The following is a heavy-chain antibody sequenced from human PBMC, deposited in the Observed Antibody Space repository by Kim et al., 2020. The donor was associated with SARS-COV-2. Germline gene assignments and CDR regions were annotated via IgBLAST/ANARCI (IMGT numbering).Heavy chain of an antibody. V-gene: IGHV4-34*01. CDR2: INHSGST. CDR3: ARAYTTVTTKHFDY. J-gene: IGHJ4*02. Sequence: SETLSLTCAVYGGSFSGYYWSWIRQPPGKGLEWIGEINHSGSTNYNPSLKSRVTISVDTSKNQFSLKLSSVTAADTAVYYCARAYTTVTTKHFDYWGQGTLVTVSS. CDR1: GGSFSGYY. D-gene: IGHD4-4*01.